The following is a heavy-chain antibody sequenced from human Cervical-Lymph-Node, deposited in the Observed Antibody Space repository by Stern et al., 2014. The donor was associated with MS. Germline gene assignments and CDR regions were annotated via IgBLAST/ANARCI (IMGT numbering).Heavy chain of an antibody. CDR2: ISGSGGSI. Sequence: EVQLVESGGDLVQPWGSLSLSCAASGFTFNKDAMNWVRQAPGKGLEWVSTISGSGGSIYYADSVKCRFTIARDNSENTLYLQMHSLRAEDTAIYYCAKQYFDSSGYSYYYGMDVWGQGTTVTVSS. D-gene: IGHD3-22*01. J-gene: IGHJ6*02. CDR1: GFTFNKDA. CDR3: AKQYFDSSGYSYYYGMDV. V-gene: IGHV3-23*04.